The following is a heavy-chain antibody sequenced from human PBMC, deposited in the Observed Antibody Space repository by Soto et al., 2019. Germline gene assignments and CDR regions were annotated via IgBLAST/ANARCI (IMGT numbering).Heavy chain of an antibody. V-gene: IGHV5-51*01. CDR1: GYNFASYW. D-gene: IGHD3-22*01. CDR3: ARRGYDSSGYLARWFDP. Sequence: PGESLKISCKASGYNFASYWIGWVSQMPGKGLEWMGIIYPGDSDTTYSPSFQGQVTISADTSISTAYLQWSSLKASDTAMYYCARRGYDSSGYLARWFDPWGQGTLVTVSS. CDR2: IYPGDSDT. J-gene: IGHJ5*02.